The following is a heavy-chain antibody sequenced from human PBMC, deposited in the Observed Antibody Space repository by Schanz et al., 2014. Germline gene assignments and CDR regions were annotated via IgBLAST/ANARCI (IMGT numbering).Heavy chain of an antibody. CDR2: IKQDGSEK. V-gene: IGHV3-7*01. CDR3: ARVPRRVTTRGGGSRYYFDY. CDR1: GFSISFHW. D-gene: IGHD4-17*01. J-gene: IGHJ4*02. Sequence: VQLVESGGALVQPGGSLRLSCSASGFSISFHWMSWVRQAPGKGPEWVANIKQDGSEKYYVDSVKGRFTISRDNAKNTLYLQLNSLRAEDTAVYYCARVPRRVTTRGGGSRYYFDYWGQGTLVTVSS.